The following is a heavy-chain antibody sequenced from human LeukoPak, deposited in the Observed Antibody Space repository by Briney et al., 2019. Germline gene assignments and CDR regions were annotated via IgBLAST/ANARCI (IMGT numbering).Heavy chain of an antibody. CDR1: GGSISSYY. D-gene: IGHD3-22*01. CDR3: ARDPRGPIGYDSSARDTFDY. V-gene: IGHV4-59*01. Sequence: SETLSLTCTVSGGSISSYYWSWIRQPPGKGLEWIGYIYYSGSTNYNPSLKSRVTISVDTSKNQFSLKLSSVTAADTAVYYCARDPRGPIGYDSSARDTFDYWGQGTLVTVSS. CDR2: IYYSGST. J-gene: IGHJ4*02.